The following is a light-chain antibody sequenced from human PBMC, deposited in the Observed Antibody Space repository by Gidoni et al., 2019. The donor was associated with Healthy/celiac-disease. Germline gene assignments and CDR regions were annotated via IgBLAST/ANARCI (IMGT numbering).Light chain of an antibody. Sequence: EIVLTQSPATLSLSPGERATLSCRASQSVSSYLAWYQQKPGQAPRLLIYDASNRATGIPARFSGSGSGTDFTLTISSLEPEDFAVYYCQQRSNFFXGXTKVEIK. CDR1: QSVSSY. V-gene: IGKV3-11*01. CDR2: DAS. J-gene: IGKJ4*01. CDR3: QQRSNF.